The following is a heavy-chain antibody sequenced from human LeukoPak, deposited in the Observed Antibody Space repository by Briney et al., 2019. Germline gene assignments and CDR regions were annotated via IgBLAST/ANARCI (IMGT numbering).Heavy chain of an antibody. J-gene: IGHJ4*02. D-gene: IGHD2-15*01. CDR1: GFTFSTYG. V-gene: IGHV3-33*01. CDR2: VWYDGSNE. Sequence: GGSLRLSCAASGFTFSTYGMHWVRQAPGKGLEWVAVVWYDGSNEKYADSVKGRFTISRDNSKNTLHLQMNSLRAEDTAVYYCATNMYCRGGRCHGFDYWGQGTLVTVSS. CDR3: ATNMYCRGGRCHGFDY.